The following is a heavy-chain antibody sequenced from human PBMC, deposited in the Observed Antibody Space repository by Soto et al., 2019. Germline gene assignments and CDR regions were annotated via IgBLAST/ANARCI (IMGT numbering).Heavy chain of an antibody. J-gene: IGHJ4*02. CDR2: INHSGST. V-gene: IGHV4-34*01. Sequence: QVQLQQWGAGLLKPSETLSLTCAVYGGSFSGYYWSWIRQPPGKGLEWIGEINHSGSTNYNPSLMSRVTISVDTSKNQFPLKLSSVTAADTAVYYCARGRIAARPGSRNDYWGQGTLVTVSS. CDR3: ARGRIAARPGSRNDY. D-gene: IGHD6-6*01. CDR1: GGSFSGYY.